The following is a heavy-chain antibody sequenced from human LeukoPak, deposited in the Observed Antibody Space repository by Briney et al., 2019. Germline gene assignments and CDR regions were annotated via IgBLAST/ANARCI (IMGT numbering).Heavy chain of an antibody. CDR1: GYTLTELS. CDR3: ATEARGAWNSNWFDP. Sequence: ASVKVSCKVSGYTLTELSMHWVRQAPGKGLEWMGGFDPEDGETIYAQKFQGRVTMTEDTSTDTAYMELSSLRSEDTAVYYCATEARGAWNSNWFDPWGRGTLVTVSS. D-gene: IGHD1/OR15-1a*01. V-gene: IGHV1-24*01. J-gene: IGHJ5*02. CDR2: FDPEDGET.